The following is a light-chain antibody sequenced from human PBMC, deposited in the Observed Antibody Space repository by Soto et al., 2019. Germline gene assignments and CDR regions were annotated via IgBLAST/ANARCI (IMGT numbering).Light chain of an antibody. Sequence: EIVLTQSPATLSLSPGERATLSCGASADVSSSYVAWYQQKSGLAPRLLIHDASSRATGIPDRLSGSKSGTEFTLTIRRLEPEDAAVYYCQQYGSSPITFGQGTRLEIK. CDR1: ADVSSSY. CDR2: DAS. V-gene: IGKV3D-20*01. CDR3: QQYGSSPIT. J-gene: IGKJ5*01.